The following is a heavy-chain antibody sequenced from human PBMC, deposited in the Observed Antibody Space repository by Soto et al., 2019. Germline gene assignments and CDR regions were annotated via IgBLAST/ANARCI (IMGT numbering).Heavy chain of an antibody. D-gene: IGHD6-13*01. CDR3: ARGTATGNWGWFDS. CDR2: ISSRGGTI. J-gene: IGHJ5*01. V-gene: IGHV3-48*03. CDR1: GFTFSGYE. Sequence: GGSLRLSCAVFGFTFSGYEMNGVAQVPGKGLEWVSYISSRGGTIYYAESVKGRFTISRDNAKNSLNLQMNSLRAEDTAIYYCARGTATGNWGWFDSWGQGSLVTVSS.